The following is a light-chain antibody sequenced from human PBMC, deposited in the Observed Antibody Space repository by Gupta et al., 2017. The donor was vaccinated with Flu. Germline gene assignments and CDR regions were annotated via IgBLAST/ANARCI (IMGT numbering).Light chain of an antibody. CDR3: SSYTSSSTPLV. Sequence: QSALTQPASVSGSPGQSITISCTGTSSDVGGYNYVSWYQQHPGKAPKLMIYEVSNRPSGVSNRFSGSKSGNTASLTIXGXQAEDEXDYYCSSYTSSSTPLVFGTGTKVTVL. J-gene: IGLJ1*01. CDR1: SSDVGGYNY. V-gene: IGLV2-14*01. CDR2: EVS.